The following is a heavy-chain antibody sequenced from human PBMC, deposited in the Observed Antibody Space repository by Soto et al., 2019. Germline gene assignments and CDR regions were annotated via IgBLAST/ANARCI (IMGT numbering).Heavy chain of an antibody. CDR3: ARDFVVGGPTINYYYGMDV. CDR1: GYSFTSYW. V-gene: IGHV5-51*01. J-gene: IGHJ6*02. CDR2: IYPGDSDT. Sequence: GESLKISCKGSGYSFTSYWIGWVRQMPGKGLDWMGIIYPGDSDTRYSPSLQGQVTISAGKSISTAYLQWSSLKASDTAVYYCARDFVVGGPTINYYYGMDVWGQGTTVTVSS. D-gene: IGHD1-26*01.